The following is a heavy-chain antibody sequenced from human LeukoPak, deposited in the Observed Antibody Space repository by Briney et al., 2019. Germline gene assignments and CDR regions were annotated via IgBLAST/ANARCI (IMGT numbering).Heavy chain of an antibody. CDR2: IYHSGST. CDR1: GYSISSHYY. Sequence: SETLSLTCTVSGYSISSHYYWGWVRQPPGKGLEWIGNIYHSGSTYYNPSLKSRVTISVDTSKNQFSLKLSSVTAADTAVYYCARFMDNWNDANYYFDYWGQGTLVTVSS. CDR3: ARFMDNWNDANYYFDY. J-gene: IGHJ4*02. V-gene: IGHV4-38-2*02. D-gene: IGHD1-1*01.